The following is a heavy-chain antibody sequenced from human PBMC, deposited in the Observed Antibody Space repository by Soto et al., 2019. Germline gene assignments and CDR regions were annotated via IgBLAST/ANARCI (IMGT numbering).Heavy chain of an antibody. Sequence: SETLSLTCTVSGGSISSGGYYWSWIRQHPGKGLEWIGYIYYSGSTYYNPSLKSRVTISVDTSKNQFSLKLSSVTAADTAVYYCAREGDYYDSSGELLWGQGTLVTVS. D-gene: IGHD3-22*01. CDR1: GGSISSGGYY. V-gene: IGHV4-31*03. CDR3: AREGDYYDSSGELL. J-gene: IGHJ4*02. CDR2: IYYSGST.